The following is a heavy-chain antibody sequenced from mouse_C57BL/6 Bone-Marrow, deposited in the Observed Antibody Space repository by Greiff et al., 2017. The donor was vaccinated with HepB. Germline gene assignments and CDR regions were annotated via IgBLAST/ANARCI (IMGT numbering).Heavy chain of an antibody. D-gene: IGHD1-1*01. CDR2: ISYDGSN. Sequence: ESGPGLVKPSQSLSLTCPVTGYSITSGHYWNWIRQFPGNKLEWMGYISYDGSNNYNPSLKNRIPITRDTTKNQFFLKLNSVTTEDTATYYCARDGAVGDFDYWGQGTTLTVSS. V-gene: IGHV3-6*01. CDR1: GYSITSGHY. J-gene: IGHJ2*01. CDR3: ARDGAVGDFDY.